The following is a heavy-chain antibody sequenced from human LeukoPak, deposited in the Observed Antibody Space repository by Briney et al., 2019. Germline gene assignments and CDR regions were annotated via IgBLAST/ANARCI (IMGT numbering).Heavy chain of an antibody. D-gene: IGHD6-13*01. J-gene: IGHJ4*02. CDR3: ARDLSRQLVSYYFDY. V-gene: IGHV4-4*07. CDR2: IYTSGST. Sequence: SETLSLTCTVSGGSISSYYWSWIRQPAGKGLEWIGRIYTSGSTNYNPSLKSRVTMSVDTSKNQFSLKLSSVTAADTAVYYCARDLSRQLVSYYFDYWGQGTLVTVSS. CDR1: GGSISSYY.